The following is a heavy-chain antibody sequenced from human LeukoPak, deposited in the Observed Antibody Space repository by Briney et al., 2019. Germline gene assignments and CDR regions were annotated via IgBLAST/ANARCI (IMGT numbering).Heavy chain of an antibody. CDR2: ISGSGIST. CDR3: AKDRSIAAGDDAFDI. V-gene: IGHV3-23*01. D-gene: IGHD6-13*01. Sequence: PGGSLRLSWAASGFTFSSYAMNWVRQAPGKGLEWVSHISGSGISTYYADSVKGRFTISRDNSKNTLYLQMNSLRAEDTAVYYCAKDRSIAAGDDAFDIWGQGTMVTVSS. CDR1: GFTFSSYA. J-gene: IGHJ3*02.